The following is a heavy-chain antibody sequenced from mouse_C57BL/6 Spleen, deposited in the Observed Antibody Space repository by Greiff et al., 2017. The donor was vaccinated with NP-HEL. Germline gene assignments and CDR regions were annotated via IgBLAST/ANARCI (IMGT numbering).Heavy chain of an antibody. CDR2: INPSTGGT. V-gene: IGHV1-42*01. Sequence: VQLKESGPELVKPGASVKISCKASGYSFTGYYMNWVKQSPEKSLEWIGEINPSTGGTTYNQKFKAKATLTVDKSSSTAYMQLKSLTSEDSAVYYCARTTVWGQGTTLTVSS. CDR3: ARTTV. D-gene: IGHD1-1*01. J-gene: IGHJ2*01. CDR1: GYSFTGYY.